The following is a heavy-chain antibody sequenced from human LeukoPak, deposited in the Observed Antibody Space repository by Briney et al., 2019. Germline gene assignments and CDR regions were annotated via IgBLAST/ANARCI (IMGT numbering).Heavy chain of an antibody. V-gene: IGHV1-2*06. CDR2: INPNSGDP. CDR1: GYTFSDSY. Sequence: GASVKVSCKASGYTFSDSYIHFVRQAPGQGLEWMGRINPNSGDPNYPQKFQGRVTMTRDTSISTAYMEMNSLTSDDTAVYYCARSARHCNNGVCFTDYYIDLWGKGTTVTVPS. J-gene: IGHJ6*03. D-gene: IGHD2-8*01. CDR3: ARSARHCNNGVCFTDYYIDL.